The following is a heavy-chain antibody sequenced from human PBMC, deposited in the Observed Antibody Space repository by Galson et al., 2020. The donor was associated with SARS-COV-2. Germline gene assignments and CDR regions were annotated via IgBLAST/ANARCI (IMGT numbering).Heavy chain of an antibody. J-gene: IGHJ6*02. CDR2: ITWNSDNI. CDR1: GFTFEDYA. CDR3: AKAHEDHLTYGMDG. V-gene: IGHV3-9*01. D-gene: IGHD2-21*02. Sequence: TGGSLRLSCAASGFTFEDYAMHWVRQAPGKGLEWVSGITWNSDNIGYADSVKGRFTISRDNAKNSLYLQMNSLRAEDTALYYCAKAHEDHLTYGMDGWGPGTTVTVSS.